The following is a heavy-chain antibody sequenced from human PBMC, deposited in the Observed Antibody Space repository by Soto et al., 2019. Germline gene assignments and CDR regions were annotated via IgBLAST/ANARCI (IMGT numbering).Heavy chain of an antibody. D-gene: IGHD2-8*01. CDR2: MYHSGRS. CDR3: ARVGYQSDTNGYYDS. J-gene: IGHJ4*02. CDR1: GYSISSGYF. V-gene: IGHV4-38-2*02. Sequence: SETLSLTCTVSGYSISSGYFWGWIRQSPGKGLEWIGNMYHSGRSYYNPSLKSRVTMSTDSSKNQFSLRLSSVTAADTAVYYCARVGYQSDTNGYYDSCGQGTLVTVSS.